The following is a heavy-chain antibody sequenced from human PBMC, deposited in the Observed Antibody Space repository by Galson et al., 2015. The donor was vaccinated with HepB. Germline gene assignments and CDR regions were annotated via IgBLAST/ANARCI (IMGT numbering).Heavy chain of an antibody. V-gene: IGHV3-21*01. Sequence: SLRLSCAASGFVFSNYSMNWVRQAPGKGLEWVSSISSSGSYGHDADSVKGRFTISRDNAKNSLYLHMNSLRAEDTGVYYCARDGKSGSGWNLCDHWGQGTLVTVSS. CDR3: ARDGKSGSGWNLCDH. CDR1: GFVFSNYS. CDR2: ISSSGSYG. J-gene: IGHJ4*02. D-gene: IGHD6-19*01.